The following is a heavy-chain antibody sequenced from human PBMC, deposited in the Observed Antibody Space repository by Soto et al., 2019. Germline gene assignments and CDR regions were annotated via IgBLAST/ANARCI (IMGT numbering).Heavy chain of an antibody. V-gene: IGHV3-33*08. J-gene: IGHJ4*02. Sequence: GGSLRLPCAASGFTFSSYWMSWVRQAPGKGLEWVSLIWYDGSKKYYADSVKGRFTISRDNSKNTLYLQMNSLRAEDTAVYYCASLEFDYWGQGTLVTVSS. CDR1: GFTFSSYW. CDR2: IWYDGSKK. CDR3: ASLEFDY.